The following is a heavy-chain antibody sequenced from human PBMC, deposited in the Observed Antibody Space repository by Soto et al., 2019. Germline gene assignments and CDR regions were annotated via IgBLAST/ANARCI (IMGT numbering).Heavy chain of an antibody. J-gene: IGHJ6*03. D-gene: IGHD2-2*01. Sequence: GGSLRLSCAASGFTFSSYAMHWVRQAPGKGLEYVSAISSNGGSTYYANSVKGRFTISRDNSKNTLYLQMGSLRAEDMAVYYCARPIVVVPAARLGYYYYMDVWGKGTTVTVSS. V-gene: IGHV3-64*01. CDR1: GFTFSSYA. CDR2: ISSNGGST. CDR3: ARPIVVVPAARLGYYYYMDV.